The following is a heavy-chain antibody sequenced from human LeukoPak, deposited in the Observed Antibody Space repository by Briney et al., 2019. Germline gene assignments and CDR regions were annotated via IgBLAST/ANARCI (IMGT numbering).Heavy chain of an antibody. D-gene: IGHD6-13*01. CDR3: ARDRQGSSPPYYYGMDV. CDR2: IYYSGST. CDR1: GGSISSSSYY. Sequence: SETLSPTCTVSGGSISSSSYYWGWIRQPPGKGLEWIGSIYYSGSTYFNPSLKSRVTVSVDTSKNQFSLKLSSVTAADTAVYYCARDRQGSSPPYYYGMDVWGQGTTVTVSS. J-gene: IGHJ6*02. V-gene: IGHV4-39*07.